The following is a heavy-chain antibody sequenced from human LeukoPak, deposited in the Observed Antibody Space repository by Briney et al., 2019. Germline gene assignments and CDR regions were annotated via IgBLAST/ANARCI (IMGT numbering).Heavy chain of an antibody. CDR3: AKGFGPQGYYCYMDV. V-gene: IGHV4-4*07. J-gene: IGHJ6*03. D-gene: IGHD3-10*01. CDR1: GGSISSFY. Sequence: SETLSLTCTVSGGSISSFYWGWIRHPAGKGREWIGRIYTSGSTNYNPSLKSRATISVDTSKNQFSLKLSSVTAADTGVYYCAKGFGPQGYYCYMDVWGKGTTVTVSS. CDR2: IYTSGST.